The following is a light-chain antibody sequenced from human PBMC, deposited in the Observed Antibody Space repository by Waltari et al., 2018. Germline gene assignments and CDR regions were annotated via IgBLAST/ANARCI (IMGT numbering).Light chain of an antibody. Sequence: QSALAPPASVSGSPGPSITISCPGTSRYFGFWHYVSWYQQHPGKAPKLLIYAVNKRPSGVSTRFSGSKSGNTASLTISGLQGEDEADYYCGSHTSGSTWVFGGGTKVTVL. CDR3: GSHTSGSTWV. V-gene: IGLV2-14*03. CDR2: AVN. CDR1: SRYFGFWHY. J-gene: IGLJ3*02.